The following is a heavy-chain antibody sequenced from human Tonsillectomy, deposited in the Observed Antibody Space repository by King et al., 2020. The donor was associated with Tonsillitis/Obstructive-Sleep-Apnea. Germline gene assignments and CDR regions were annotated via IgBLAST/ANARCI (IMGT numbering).Heavy chain of an antibody. J-gene: IGHJ6*02. CDR3: GAQRYYDFWSGYYSDLTYYYYGMDV. CDR2: ISYDGSNK. V-gene: IGHV3-30*03. Sequence: VQLVESGGGVVQPGRSLRLSCAASGFTFSSYGMHWVRQAPGKGLEWVAVISYDGSNKYYADSVKGRFTISRDNSKNTLYLQMNSLRAEDTAVYYCGAQRYYDFWSGYYSDLTYYYYGMDVWGQGTTVTVSS. CDR1: GFTFSSYG. D-gene: IGHD3-3*01.